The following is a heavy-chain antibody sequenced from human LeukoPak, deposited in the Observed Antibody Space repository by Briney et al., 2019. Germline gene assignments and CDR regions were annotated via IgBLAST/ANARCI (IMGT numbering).Heavy chain of an antibody. Sequence: SGGSLRLSCAASGFTFSSYSMNWVRQAPGKGLEWVSCISGSSSYIYSADSVKGRFTISRHNAKNSLYLQMNSLRAEDTAVYYCARVDSSGYNGGAFDIWGQGTMVTVSS. V-gene: IGHV3-21*01. CDR1: GFTFSSYS. CDR3: ARVDSSGYNGGAFDI. D-gene: IGHD3-22*01. CDR2: ISGSSSYI. J-gene: IGHJ3*02.